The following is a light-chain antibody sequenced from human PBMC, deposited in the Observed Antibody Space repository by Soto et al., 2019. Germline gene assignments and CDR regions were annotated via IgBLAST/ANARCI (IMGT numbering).Light chain of an antibody. CDR2: GAS. J-gene: IGKJ4*01. CDR3: QQYDSSPLT. V-gene: IGKV3-20*01. Sequence: EIVLTQSPGTLSLSPGERATLSCRASQSVSSSYLAWYQQKPGQAPRLLIYGASSRATGIPDRFSGSGSGTDCTLTISRLESEDFAVYYCQQYDSSPLTFGGGTKVEIK. CDR1: QSVSSSY.